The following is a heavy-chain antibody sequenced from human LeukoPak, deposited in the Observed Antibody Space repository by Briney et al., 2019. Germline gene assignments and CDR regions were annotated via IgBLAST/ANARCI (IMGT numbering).Heavy chain of an antibody. D-gene: IGHD2-2*01. CDR3: ARNFLSTHFVVVPAAMYDY. CDR2: INHSSGST. V-gene: IGHV1-46*01. J-gene: IGHJ4*01. Sequence: ASVKVSCKASGYTFTSYYMHWVRQAPGQGLEWMGIINHSSGSTSYAQKFQGRVTMTRDTPTSTVYMELSSLRSEDTAVYYCARNFLSTHFVVVPAAMYDYWGQGTLVTVSS. CDR1: GYTFTSYY.